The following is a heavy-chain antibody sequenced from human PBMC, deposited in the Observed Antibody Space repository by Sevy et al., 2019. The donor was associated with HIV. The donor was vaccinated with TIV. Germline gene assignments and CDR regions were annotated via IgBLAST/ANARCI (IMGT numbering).Heavy chain of an antibody. CDR2: ISYDGSNK. Sequence: GGSLRLSCAASGFTFSSYAMHWVRQAPGKGLEWVAVISYDGSNKYYAGSVKGRFTISRDNSKNTLYLQMNSLRAEDTAVYYCARAQVAGQYSYGRINYYYYYGMDVWGQGTTVTVSS. CDR1: GFTFSSYA. D-gene: IGHD5-18*01. CDR3: ARAQVAGQYSYGRINYYYYYGMDV. V-gene: IGHV3-30-3*01. J-gene: IGHJ6*02.